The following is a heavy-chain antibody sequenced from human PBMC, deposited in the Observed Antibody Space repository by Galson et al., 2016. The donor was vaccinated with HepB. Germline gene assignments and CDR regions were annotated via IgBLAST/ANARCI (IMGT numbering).Heavy chain of an antibody. CDR2: IQPDGAT. CDR3: ARGMNGMDV. J-gene: IGHJ6*02. Sequence: SLRLSCAVSGFSVATYMSWVRQAPGKELECVSVIQPDGATHYTDSVKGRFTISRDLSKTTLYFEMNGLRVDDTAVYFCARGMNGMDVWGRGTTVTVSS. CDR1: GFSVATY. V-gene: IGHV3-53*01.